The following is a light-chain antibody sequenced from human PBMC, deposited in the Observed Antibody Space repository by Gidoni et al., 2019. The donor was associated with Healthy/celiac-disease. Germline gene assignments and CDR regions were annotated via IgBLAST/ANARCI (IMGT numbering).Light chain of an antibody. Sequence: EIVLTQSPATLSLSPGERATLSCRASQSVSSYLAWYQQQPCQAPSLLLYAASNMATVIPARFSGSGSGTDFTLTISLLAPEDFAVYYCQQRSNWPRTFGGGTKVEIK. CDR3: QQRSNWPRT. CDR2: AAS. CDR1: QSVSSY. V-gene: IGKV3-11*01. J-gene: IGKJ4*01.